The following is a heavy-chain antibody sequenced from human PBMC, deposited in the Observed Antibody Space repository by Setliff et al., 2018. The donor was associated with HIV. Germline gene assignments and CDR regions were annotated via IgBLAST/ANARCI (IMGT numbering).Heavy chain of an antibody. CDR3: ARDYHAFRMIVVVDNYYGMDV. D-gene: IGHD3-22*01. V-gene: IGHV3-23*01. CDR1: GFMFSDYA. J-gene: IGHJ6*02. Sequence: RLSCAASGFMFSDYAMSWVRQVPGKGLEWVSGISASGGSTYYADSVKGRFTISRDNSKNTLYLQMNSLRAEDTAVYYCARDYHAFRMIVVVDNYYGMDVWGQGTTVTVSS. CDR2: ISASGGST.